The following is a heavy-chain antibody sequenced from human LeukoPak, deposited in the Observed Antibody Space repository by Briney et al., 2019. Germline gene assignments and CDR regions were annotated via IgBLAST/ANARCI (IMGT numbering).Heavy chain of an antibody. CDR3: ARPYCGGDSDAAV. CDR2: IYPDDSDT. V-gene: IGHV5-51*01. Sequence: GESLKISCQGSGYTFSNYWIGWVRQMPGKGLEWMGIIYPDDSDTIYSPSFQGQVSISVDRSINTAYLQWRSLKASDTAIYYCARPYCGGDSDAAVWGQGTPVTVSS. J-gene: IGHJ4*02. D-gene: IGHD2-21*01. CDR1: GYTFSNYW.